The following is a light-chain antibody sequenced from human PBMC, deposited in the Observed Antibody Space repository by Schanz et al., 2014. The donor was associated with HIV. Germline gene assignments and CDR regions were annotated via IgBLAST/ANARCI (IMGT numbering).Light chain of an antibody. Sequence: QSALTQPASVSGSPGQSITISCTGTSSDVGGYNYVSWYQHHPGKAPKLILYDVDNRPAGVSNRFSGSKSGNTASLTISGLRAEDEASYYCGSYTSTSTRVFGGGTKLTVL. CDR2: DVD. CDR1: SSDVGGYNY. J-gene: IGLJ3*02. V-gene: IGLV2-14*03. CDR3: GSYTSTSTRV.